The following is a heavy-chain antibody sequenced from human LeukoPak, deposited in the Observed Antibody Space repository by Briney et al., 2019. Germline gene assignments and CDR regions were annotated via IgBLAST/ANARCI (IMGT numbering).Heavy chain of an antibody. CDR3: VKDISVAAAEGGDFDC. Sequence: GGSLRLSCAASGFTFYDYAMHWVRQVPGKAREWFSRISWNSGSINYADSVKGRFTISRDNAKNSLSLQMNSLRAEDTAFYYCVKDISVAAAEGGDFDCWGQGTLVTVSS. V-gene: IGHV3-9*01. CDR2: ISWNSGSI. J-gene: IGHJ4*02. CDR1: GFTFYDYA. D-gene: IGHD6-13*01.